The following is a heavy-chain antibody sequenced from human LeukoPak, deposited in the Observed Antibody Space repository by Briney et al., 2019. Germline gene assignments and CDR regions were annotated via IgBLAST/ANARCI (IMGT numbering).Heavy chain of an antibody. J-gene: IGHJ4*02. V-gene: IGHV3-23*01. D-gene: IGHD3-10*01. CDR1: GFTFSRYG. CDR3: AKWVVSYYGPSTDY. CDR2: MSGCGGST. Sequence: GGSLRLSCAASGFTFSRYGMSWVRQAPPQGREWVSAMSGCGGSTYYADSVKGRFTISRDNSKNTLYLQMNSLIAEDTAVYYCAKWVVSYYGPSTDYWGQGTLVTVSS.